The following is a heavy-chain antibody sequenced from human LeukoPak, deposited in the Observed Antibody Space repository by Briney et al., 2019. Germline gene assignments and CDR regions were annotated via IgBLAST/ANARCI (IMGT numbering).Heavy chain of an antibody. CDR2: IYIGGST. CDR3: ARDGGGSYGRWGGYYYYYGMDV. D-gene: IGHD1-26*01. J-gene: IGHJ6*02. CDR1: GFTVSSNY. V-gene: IGHV3-66*01. Sequence: GGSLRLSCAASGFTVSSNYMSWVRQAPGKGLEWVSVIYIGGSTYYADSVKGRFTISRDNSKNSLYLQMNSLRAEDTAVYYCARDGGGSYGRWGGYYYYYGMDVWGQGTTVTVSS.